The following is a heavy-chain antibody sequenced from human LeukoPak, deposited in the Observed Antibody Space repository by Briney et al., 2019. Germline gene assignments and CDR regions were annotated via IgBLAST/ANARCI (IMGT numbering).Heavy chain of an antibody. Sequence: GASVKVSFKASGNTFSVYYMHWVRQAPGQGLEWMGWINPKRGGTNYAQKFQGRVTMTRDTSISTAYMELSRLTSADTAVYYCARNLWFGASIDAFDIWGQGTMVTVSS. D-gene: IGHD3-10*01. CDR1: GNTFSVYY. V-gene: IGHV1-2*02. CDR2: INPKRGGT. CDR3: ARNLWFGASIDAFDI. J-gene: IGHJ3*02.